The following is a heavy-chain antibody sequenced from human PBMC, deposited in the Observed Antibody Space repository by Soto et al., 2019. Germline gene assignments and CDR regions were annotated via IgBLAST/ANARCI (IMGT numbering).Heavy chain of an antibody. CDR1: DYTFASYG. CDR2: ISAYTGNT. CDR3: ARDVDERLTGYYIPFDY. Sequence: ASVKVSCKASDYTFASYGVSWVRQAPGQGLEWMGRISAYTGNTNYAQKFQGRVTLTTDTSTSTAYMELRSLTSDDTALYYCARDVDERLTGYYIPFDYWGQGTQVTVSS. J-gene: IGHJ4*02. D-gene: IGHD3-9*01. V-gene: IGHV1-18*01.